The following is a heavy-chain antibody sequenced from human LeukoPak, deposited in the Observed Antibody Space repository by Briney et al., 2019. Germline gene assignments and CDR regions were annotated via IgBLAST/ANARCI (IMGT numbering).Heavy chain of an antibody. CDR1: GFTFSRYG. D-gene: IGHD1-26*01. CDR2: IWHDGSYE. CDR3: AKDGAGATSLDC. Sequence: SGGSLRLSCAASGFTFSRYGMHWVRQAPGKGLEWVAVIWHDGSYEYYADSVKGRFTISRDSSKNTLYLQMNSLRAEDTAVYYCAKDGAGATSLDCWGQGTLVTVSS. V-gene: IGHV3-33*06. J-gene: IGHJ4*02.